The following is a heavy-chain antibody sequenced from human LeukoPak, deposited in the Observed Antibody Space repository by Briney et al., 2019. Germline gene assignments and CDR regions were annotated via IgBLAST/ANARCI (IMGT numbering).Heavy chain of an antibody. CDR1: GYTFTSYG. CDR2: ISAYNGNT. D-gene: IGHD2-2*01. J-gene: IGHJ4*02. CDR3: ARDSREVPAALFDY. V-gene: IGHV1-18*01. Sequence: ASVKVSCKASGYTFTSYGISWVRQAPGQGLEWMGWISAYNGNTNYAQKLQGRVTMTTGTSTSTAYMELRSLRADDTAVYYCARDSREVPAALFDYWGQGTLVTVSS.